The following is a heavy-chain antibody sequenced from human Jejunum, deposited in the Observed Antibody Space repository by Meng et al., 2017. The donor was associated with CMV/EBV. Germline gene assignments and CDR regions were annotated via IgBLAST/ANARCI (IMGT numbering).Heavy chain of an antibody. J-gene: IGHJ2*01. D-gene: IGHD6-13*01. CDR3: ARVGQQLVPRYWYFDL. CDR2: IYYSGST. CDR1: GSCSSGSYY. V-gene: IGHV4-61*01. Sequence: GSCSSGSYYWSWIRQPPGKELRWIGYIYYSGSTNKKPSLKSRVTISVDTSKNQFSLKLSSVTAADTAVYYCARVGQQLVPRYWYFDLWGRGTLVTVSS.